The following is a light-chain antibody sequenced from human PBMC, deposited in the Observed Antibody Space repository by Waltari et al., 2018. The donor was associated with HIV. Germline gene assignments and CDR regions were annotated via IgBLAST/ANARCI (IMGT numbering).Light chain of an antibody. J-gene: IGLJ2*01. CDR1: SSDVGCYYL. CDR2: EVS. V-gene: IGLV2-23*02. CDR3: CSYAGSSTFVV. Sequence: SALPQPASVSGSPGHSITISCPGPSSDVGCYYLVSWYQQHTGKAPKLMIYEVSKRPSGVSNRFSGSKSGNTASLTISGLQAEDEADYYCCSYAGSSTFVVFGGGTKLTVL.